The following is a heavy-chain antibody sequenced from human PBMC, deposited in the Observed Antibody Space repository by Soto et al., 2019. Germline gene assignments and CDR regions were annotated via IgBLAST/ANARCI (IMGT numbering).Heavy chain of an antibody. CDR2: ISGSGGST. Sequence: LRLSCAASGFTFSSYAMSWVRQAPGKGLEWVSAISGSGGSTYYADSVKGRFTISRDNSKNALYLQMNSLRAEDTAVYYCAKVHYDYVWGSYLYGMDVWGQGTTVTVSS. J-gene: IGHJ6*02. CDR3: AKVHYDYVWGSYLYGMDV. D-gene: IGHD3-16*02. V-gene: IGHV3-23*01. CDR1: GFTFSSYA.